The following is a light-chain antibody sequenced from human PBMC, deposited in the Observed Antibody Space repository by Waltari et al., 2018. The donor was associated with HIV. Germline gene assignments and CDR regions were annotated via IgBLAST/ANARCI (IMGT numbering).Light chain of an antibody. CDR1: QNVDSW. Sequence: QMPQSPPILPPSLADRTTLTCRASQNVDSWLAWYQQRPGRAPKLLIYKASTLKYGVPARFSGSGSGTNFTLTINSLHPDDFATYYCQQYNSDFYTFGLGTRLDLK. CDR2: KAS. V-gene: IGKV1-5*03. CDR3: QQYNSDFYT. J-gene: IGKJ2*01.